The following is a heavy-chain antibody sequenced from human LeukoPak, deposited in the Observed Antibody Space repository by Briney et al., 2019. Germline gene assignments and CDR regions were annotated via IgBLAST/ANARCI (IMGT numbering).Heavy chain of an antibody. J-gene: IGHJ4*02. V-gene: IGHV3-48*03. CDR1: GFTFSSYE. CDR2: ISSRGSTI. Sequence: PGGSLRLSCAASGFTFSSYEMNWVRQAPGKGLEWVSYISSRGSTIYYADSVKGRFTISRDNSTNALYLQMNSLRAEDTAVYYCARADSRIFRSWGQGTLVTVSS. D-gene: IGHD1-14*01. CDR3: ARADSRIFRS.